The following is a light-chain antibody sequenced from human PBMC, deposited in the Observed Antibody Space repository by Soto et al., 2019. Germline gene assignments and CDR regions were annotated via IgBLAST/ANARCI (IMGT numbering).Light chain of an antibody. J-gene: IGKJ4*01. CDR2: AAS. CDR3: QQSYFTPPT. Sequence: DIQMTQSPSSLSASVGDRVTIPCRASQSISNYVNWYQQKPGKAPKLLIYAASSLQSGVPSRFSGSGSGTDFTLTISSLQPEDFATYYCQQSYFTPPTSGGGTKLQLK. CDR1: QSISNY. V-gene: IGKV1-39*01.